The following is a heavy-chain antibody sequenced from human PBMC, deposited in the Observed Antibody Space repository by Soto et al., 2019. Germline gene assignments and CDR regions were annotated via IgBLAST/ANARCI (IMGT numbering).Heavy chain of an antibody. CDR2: INPNSGDT. J-gene: IGHJ4*02. Sequence: QVQLVQSGAEVKKPGASVKVSCKASGYTFTGYYIHWVRQAPGQGFEWMGWINPNSGDTNDAQKSQGRVTMTRDTSIRTAYMALRRVRSDDTAVYYCARALATDYWGQGTLVTVSS. CDR1: GYTFTGYY. V-gene: IGHV1-2*02. CDR3: ARALATDY.